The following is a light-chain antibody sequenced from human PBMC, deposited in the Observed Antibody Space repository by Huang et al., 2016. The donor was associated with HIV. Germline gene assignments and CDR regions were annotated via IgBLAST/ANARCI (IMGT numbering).Light chain of an antibody. V-gene: IGKV2-28*01. CDR1: QSILHSNGYNY. CDR3: MQAQQTPYT. Sequence: DIVMTQSPLSLAVTPGTTSSISCRSSQSILHSNGYNYLDWYVQKPGQSPQRLIYMGSKRASGVPDRISGGGSGVEFTLKISRVEAEDVGVYYCMQAQQTPYTLGPGTKLEIK. J-gene: IGKJ2*01. CDR2: MGS.